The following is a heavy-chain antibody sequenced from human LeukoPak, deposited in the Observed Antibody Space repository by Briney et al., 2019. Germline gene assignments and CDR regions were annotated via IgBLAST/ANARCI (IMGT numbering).Heavy chain of an antibody. J-gene: IGHJ4*02. V-gene: IGHV4-4*07. CDR1: GGSISSYY. D-gene: IGHD6-13*01. CDR2: IYTNGRT. CDR3: AGDGYRTTWYYY. Sequence: SETLSLTCTVSGGSISSYYWSWIRQPAGKGLEWIGHIYTNGRTDYNPSLKSRVTISVDKAKNQFSLKLTSVTTADTAAYYCAGDGYRTTWYYYWGQGTPVTVSS.